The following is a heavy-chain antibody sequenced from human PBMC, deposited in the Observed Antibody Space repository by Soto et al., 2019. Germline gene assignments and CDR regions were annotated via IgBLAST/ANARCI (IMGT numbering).Heavy chain of an antibody. J-gene: IGHJ5*02. Sequence: QVQLVESGGGVVQPGRSLRLSCAASGFTFSSYAMHWVRQAPGKGLEWVAVISYDGSNKYYADSVKGRFTISRDNSKNTLYLQMNSLTAEDTAVYYCARSHNWNYRFDPWGQGTLVTVSS. CDR3: ARSHNWNYRFDP. CDR2: ISYDGSNK. D-gene: IGHD1-7*01. CDR1: GFTFSSYA. V-gene: IGHV3-30-3*01.